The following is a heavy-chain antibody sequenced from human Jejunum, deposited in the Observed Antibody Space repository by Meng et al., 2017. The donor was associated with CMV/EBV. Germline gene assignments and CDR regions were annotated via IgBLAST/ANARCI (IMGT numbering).Heavy chain of an antibody. V-gene: IGHV4-30-4*08. D-gene: IGHD3-3*01. CDR1: GGSIGSGDYY. CDR3: ARGSIFVSFDS. Sequence: RLTGAGQGLMKPAQTLSLTCSVSGGSIGSGDYYWSWIRQPPGKGLEWIGYIHDTGSTYYNPSLKSRVDISLGTSRNHFSLTLSSVTAEDTAVYFCARGSIFVSFDSWGQGTLVTVSS. CDR2: IHDTGST. J-gene: IGHJ4*02.